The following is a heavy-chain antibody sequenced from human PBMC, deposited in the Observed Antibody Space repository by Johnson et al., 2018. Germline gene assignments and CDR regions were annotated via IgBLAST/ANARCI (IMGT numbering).Heavy chain of an antibody. CDR2: IKSKTDGGTT. CDR1: GFTFTNAW. V-gene: IGHV3-15*07. J-gene: IGHJ3*02. CDR3: ARFDYDT. D-gene: IGHD3-9*01. Sequence: VQLVQSGGGLVKPGGSLRLSCAASGFTFTNAWMNWVRQAPGKGLGWVGRIKSKTDGGTTHYGAPVKGRFTISRDDSKNTVYLQMNSLRDEDTAVYYCARFDYDTWGQGTMVTVSS.